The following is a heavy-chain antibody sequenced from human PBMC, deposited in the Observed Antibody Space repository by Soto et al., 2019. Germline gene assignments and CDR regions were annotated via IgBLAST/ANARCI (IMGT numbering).Heavy chain of an antibody. V-gene: IGHV3-23*01. D-gene: IGHD6-13*01. CDR2: ISGSGGST. Sequence: PEGSLRLSCAACGFTFSSYAMSWVRQAPGRGLEWVSAISGSGGSTYYADSVKGRFTISRDNSKNTLYLQMNSLRAEDTAVYYCAKEIAAAGVVYYNDMDIWGQETTVTASS. J-gene: IGHJ6*02. CDR1: GFTFSSYA. CDR3: AKEIAAAGVVYYNDMDI.